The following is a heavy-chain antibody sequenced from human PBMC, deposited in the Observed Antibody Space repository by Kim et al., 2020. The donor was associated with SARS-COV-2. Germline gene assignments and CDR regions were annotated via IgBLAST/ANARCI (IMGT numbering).Heavy chain of an antibody. CDR2: T. V-gene: IGHV4-59*12. D-gene: IGHD3-16*01. J-gene: IGHJ4*02. Sequence: TKTNPSLRSRVTISVDPSKNQFSLKLPSMTAADTALYFCARGWGSGGFDSWGQGTLVTVSS. CDR3: ARGWGSGGFDS.